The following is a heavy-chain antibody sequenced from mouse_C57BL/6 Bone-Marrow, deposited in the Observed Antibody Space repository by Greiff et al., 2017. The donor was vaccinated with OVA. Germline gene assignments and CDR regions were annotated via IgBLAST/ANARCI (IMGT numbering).Heavy chain of an antibody. CDR3: ARWAGTGYWYFDV. J-gene: IGHJ1*03. CDR1: GYAFSSSW. Sequence: QVQLQQSGPELVKPGASVKISCKASGYAFSSSWMNWVKQRPGKGLEWIGRIYPGDGDTNYNGKFKGKATLTADKSSSTAYMQLSSLTSEDSAVYFCARWAGTGYWYFDVWGTGTTVTVSS. D-gene: IGHD4-1*01. V-gene: IGHV1-82*01. CDR2: IYPGDGDT.